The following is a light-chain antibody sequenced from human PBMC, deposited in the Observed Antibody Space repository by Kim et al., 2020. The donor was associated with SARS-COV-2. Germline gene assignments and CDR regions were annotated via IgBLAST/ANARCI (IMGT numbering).Light chain of an antibody. Sequence: DIQMTRSPSSLSASVGDRVTITCRASQDINRYLNWYQQKPGKAPKLLIYTASSLQSGVPSRFTGSGSETDFTLTISSLQPEDFATYYCQQSYSAPRTFGQGTKVDIK. J-gene: IGKJ1*01. CDR3: QQSYSAPRT. V-gene: IGKV1-39*01. CDR1: QDINRY. CDR2: TAS.